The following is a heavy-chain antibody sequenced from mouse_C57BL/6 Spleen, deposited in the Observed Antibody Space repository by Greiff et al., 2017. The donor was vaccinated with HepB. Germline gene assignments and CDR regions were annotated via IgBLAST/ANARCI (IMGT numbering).Heavy chain of an antibody. Sequence: EVQVVESGGGLVKPGGSLKLSCAASGFTFSSYAMSWVRQTPEKRLEWVATISDGGSYTYYPDNVKGRFTISRDNAKNNLYLQMSHLKSEDTAMYYCARDRVLIRFAYWGQGTLVTVSA. CDR3: ARDRVLIRFAY. D-gene: IGHD1-1*01. V-gene: IGHV5-4*01. CDR2: ISDGGSYT. CDR1: GFTFSSYA. J-gene: IGHJ3*01.